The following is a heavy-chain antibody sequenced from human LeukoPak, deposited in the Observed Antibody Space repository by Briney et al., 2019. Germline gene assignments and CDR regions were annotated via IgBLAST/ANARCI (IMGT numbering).Heavy chain of an antibody. Sequence: PGGSLRLSCAVSGITLSNYGMSWVCQAPGKGLEWVAGISDSGGGTNYVDSVKGRFTISRDNPKNTLYLQMNSLRAEDTAVYFCAKRGVVIRVILVGFHKEAYYFDSWGQGALVTVSS. V-gene: IGHV3-23*01. CDR3: AKRGVVIRVILVGFHKEAYYFDS. J-gene: IGHJ4*02. CDR2: ISDSGGGT. CDR1: GITLSNYG. D-gene: IGHD3-22*01.